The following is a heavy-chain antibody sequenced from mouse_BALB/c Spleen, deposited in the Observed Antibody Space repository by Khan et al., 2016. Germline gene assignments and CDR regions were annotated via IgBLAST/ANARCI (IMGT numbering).Heavy chain of an antibody. J-gene: IGHJ2*01. V-gene: IGHV5-6-3*01. CDR3: ATLAY. Sequence: EMQLVESGGGLVQPGGSLKLSCAASGFTFSSYGMSWVRQTPAKRLELVATINSNGGSTYYPDSVKGRFTISRDNAKNTLYLQMSSLKSEDTAMYYCATLAYWGQGTTLTVSS. CDR1: GFTFSSYG. CDR2: INSNGGST.